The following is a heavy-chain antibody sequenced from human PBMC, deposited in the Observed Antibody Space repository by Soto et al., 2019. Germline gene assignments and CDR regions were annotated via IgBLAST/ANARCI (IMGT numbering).Heavy chain of an antibody. Sequence: QITLNESGPTLVQPTQTLTLTCTFSGFSLSTRDVGVGCIRQPPGEAREWLEVVYWDDSKTYSPSLESRLTITKDTSNTQVVLRMTKMDRVETATYYCAHCRGGVASFWGQGTLVTVSS. V-gene: IGHV2-5*02. J-gene: IGHJ4*02. CDR3: AHCRGGVASF. CDR1: GFSLSTRDVG. CDR2: VYWDDSK. D-gene: IGHD2-2*01.